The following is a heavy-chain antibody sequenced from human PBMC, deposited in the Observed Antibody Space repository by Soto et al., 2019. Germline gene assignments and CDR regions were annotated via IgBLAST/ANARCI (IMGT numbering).Heavy chain of an antibody. J-gene: IGHJ4*02. CDR3: ARDQGDSSGWFY. CDR2: IYYSGST. D-gene: IGHD6-19*01. CDR1: GGSISSGGYY. Sequence: SETLSLTCTVSGGSISSGGYYWSWIRQHPGKGLEWIGYIYYSGSTYYNPSLKSRVTISVDTSKNQFSLKLSSVTAADTAVYYCARDQGDSSGWFYWGQGTLVTVSS. V-gene: IGHV4-31*03.